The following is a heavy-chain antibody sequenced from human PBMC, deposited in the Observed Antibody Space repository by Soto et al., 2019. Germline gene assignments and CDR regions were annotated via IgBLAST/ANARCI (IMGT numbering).Heavy chain of an antibody. CDR2: IYYSGST. Sequence: QVQLQESGPGLVKPSQTLSLTCTVSGGSISSGGYYWSWIRQHPGKGLEWIGYIYYSGSTYYNPSLKSRVTMSVDTSKIQFSLKLSSVTAADTAVYYCARATILLWFGELSQYYFDYWGQGTLVTVSS. CDR3: ARATILLWFGELSQYYFDY. V-gene: IGHV4-31*03. CDR1: GGSISSGGYY. D-gene: IGHD3-10*01. J-gene: IGHJ4*02.